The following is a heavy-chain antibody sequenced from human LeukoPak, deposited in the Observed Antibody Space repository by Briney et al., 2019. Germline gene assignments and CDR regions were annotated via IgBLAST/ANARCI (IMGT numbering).Heavy chain of an antibody. D-gene: IGHD3-9*01. CDR1: GGSISSSSYY. CDR3: ARDGYYDILTGYGPSVYYGMDV. CDR2: IYYSGST. V-gene: IGHV4-39*07. J-gene: IGHJ6*02. Sequence: SETLSLTCTVSGGSISSSSYYWGWIRQPPGKGLEWIGSIYYSGSTYYNPSLKSRVTISVDTSKNQFSLKLSSVTAADTAVYYCARDGYYDILTGYGPSVYYGMDVWGQGTTVTVSS.